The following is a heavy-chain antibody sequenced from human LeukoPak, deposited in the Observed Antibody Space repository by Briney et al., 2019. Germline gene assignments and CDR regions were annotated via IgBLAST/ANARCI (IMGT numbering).Heavy chain of an antibody. CDR1: GYTFTSYY. V-gene: IGHV1-46*01. D-gene: IGHD6-19*01. J-gene: IGHJ4*02. CDR2: INPSGGST. CDR3: ARGRGSSGWSERYYFDY. Sequence: ASVTVSCKASGYTFTSYYMHWVRQAPGQGLEWMGIINPSGGSTSYAQKFQGRVTMTGDTSTSTVYMELSSPRSEDTAVYYCARGRGSSGWSERYYFDYWGQGTLVTVSS.